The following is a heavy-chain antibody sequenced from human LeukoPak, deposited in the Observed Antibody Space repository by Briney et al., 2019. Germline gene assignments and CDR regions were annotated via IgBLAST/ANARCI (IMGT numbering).Heavy chain of an antibody. CDR2: IHYSGPT. D-gene: IGHD3-22*01. V-gene: IGHV4-39*07. CDR3: ARDGPVK. J-gene: IGHJ4*02. CDR1: GGSILSTIYY. Sequence: SETPSLTCTVSGGSILSTIYYWAWIRQPPGKGLEWIGSIHYSGPTYYNPSLKSRVTISIDTSKSQFSLKMTSVTAADTAVYYCARDGPVKWGQGTLVTVSS.